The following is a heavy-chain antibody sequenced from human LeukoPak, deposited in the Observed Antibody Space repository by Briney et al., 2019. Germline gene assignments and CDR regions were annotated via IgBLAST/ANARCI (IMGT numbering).Heavy chain of an antibody. D-gene: IGHD3-3*01. CDR1: GFSFSSYS. CDR2: IGASSATI. CDR3: AKVFGVEYFYYMDV. Sequence: GGSLRLSCAASGFSFSSYSMNWVRQAPGKRLEWISYIGASSATIHYADSVQGRFTISRDNAKNSLFLQMDNLRAEDTAVYYCAKVFGVEYFYYMDVWGNGATVIVSS. J-gene: IGHJ6*03. V-gene: IGHV3-48*04.